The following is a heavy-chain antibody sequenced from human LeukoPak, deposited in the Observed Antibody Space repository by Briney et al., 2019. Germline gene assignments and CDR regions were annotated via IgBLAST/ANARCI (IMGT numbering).Heavy chain of an antibody. CDR2: IYHSGST. J-gene: IGHJ3*02. CDR3: ARERGGALRSIYSNGAFDI. CDR1: GGSISSSNW. D-gene: IGHD4-11*01. Sequence: SGTLSLTCAVSGGSISSSNWWSWVRQPPGKGPEWIGEIYHSGSTNYNPSLKSRVTISVDRSKNQFSLKLSSVTAADTAVYYCARERGGALRSIYSNGAFDIWGQGTMVTVSS. V-gene: IGHV4-4*02.